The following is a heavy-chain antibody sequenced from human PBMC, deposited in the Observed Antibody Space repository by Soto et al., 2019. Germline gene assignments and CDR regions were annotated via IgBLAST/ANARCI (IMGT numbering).Heavy chain of an antibody. J-gene: IGHJ4*02. CDR3: ARDPGAAAGNPYYFDY. CDR1: GGSISSYY. V-gene: IGHV4-59*01. CDR2: IYYSGST. Sequence: SETLSLTCTVSGGSISSYYWSWIRQPPGKGLEWIGYIYYSGSTNYNPSLKSRVTISVDTSKNQFSLKLSSVTAADTAVYYCARDPGAAAGNPYYFDYWGQGTLVTVSS. D-gene: IGHD6-13*01.